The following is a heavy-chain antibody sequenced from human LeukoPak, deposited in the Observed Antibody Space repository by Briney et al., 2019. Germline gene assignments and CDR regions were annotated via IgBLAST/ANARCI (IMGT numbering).Heavy chain of an antibody. CDR3: ARDRGPRSYVFDY. CDR2: ISYDGSNK. Sequence: PGGSLRLSCAASGFNFNTYWMSWVRQAPGKGLEWVAVISYDGSNKYYADSVKGRFTISRDNSKNTLYLQMNSLRAEDTAVYYCARDRGPRSYVFDYWGQGTLVTVSS. J-gene: IGHJ4*02. D-gene: IGHD1-26*01. V-gene: IGHV3-30*03. CDR1: GFNFNTYW.